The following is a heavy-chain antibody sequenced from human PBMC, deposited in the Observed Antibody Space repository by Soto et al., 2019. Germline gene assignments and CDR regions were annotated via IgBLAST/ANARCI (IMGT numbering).Heavy chain of an antibody. J-gene: IGHJ4*02. Sequence: QITLKESGPALVKPTQNLTLTCTFSGFSLSPSGVAVAWIRQPPGKALEWLALIYWNGIERYSPSLKSRLTITKDTSKNQVVLTVTNMDPVDTATYFCAHGDPLDFHYWGQGTLVTVSP. CDR1: GFSLSPSGVA. D-gene: IGHD3-10*01. CDR3: AHGDPLDFHY. V-gene: IGHV2-5*01. CDR2: IYWNGIE.